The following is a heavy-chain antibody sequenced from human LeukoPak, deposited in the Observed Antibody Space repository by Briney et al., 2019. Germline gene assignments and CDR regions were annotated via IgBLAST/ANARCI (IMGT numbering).Heavy chain of an antibody. V-gene: IGHV3-21*04. J-gene: IGHJ6*03. CDR2: ISSSSSYI. D-gene: IGHD6-13*01. Sequence: GGSLRLSCAASGFTFSSYSMNWVRQAPGKGLEWVSSISSSSSYIYYADSVKGRFTISRDNAKNSLYLQMNSLRAEDTAVYYCAKGPGSSWYYYYMDVWGKGTTVTVSS. CDR1: GFTFSSYS. CDR3: AKGPGSSWYYYYMDV.